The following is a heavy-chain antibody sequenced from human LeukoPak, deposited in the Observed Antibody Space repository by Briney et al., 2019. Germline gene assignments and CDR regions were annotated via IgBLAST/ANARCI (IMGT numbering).Heavy chain of an antibody. CDR3: ARDIVVVVAATRGGFDY. J-gene: IGHJ4*02. V-gene: IGHV3-21*01. CDR2: ISSSSSYI. CDR1: GFTFSSYS. D-gene: IGHD2-15*01. Sequence: GGSLRLSCAASGFTFSSYSMNWVRQAPGKGLEWVSSISSSSSYIYYADSVKGRFTISRDNAKNSLYLQMNSLRAEDTAVYYCARDIVVVVAATRGGFDYWGQGTLVTVS.